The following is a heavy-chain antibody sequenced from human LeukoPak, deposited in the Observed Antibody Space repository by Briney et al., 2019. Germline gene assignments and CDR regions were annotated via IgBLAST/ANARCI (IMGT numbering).Heavy chain of an antibody. Sequence: GRSPRLSCAASGFTFSSYAMHWVRQAPGKGLEGVAVTSNDGGNKYYADSVKGRFTISRDNSKNTLYLQMNSLRAEDTAVYYCARDEAYCGGDCYSVLPDAFDIWGQGTMVTVSS. CDR3: ARDEAYCGGDCYSVLPDAFDI. CDR2: TSNDGGNK. D-gene: IGHD2-21*02. V-gene: IGHV3-30*04. CDR1: GFTFSSYA. J-gene: IGHJ3*02.